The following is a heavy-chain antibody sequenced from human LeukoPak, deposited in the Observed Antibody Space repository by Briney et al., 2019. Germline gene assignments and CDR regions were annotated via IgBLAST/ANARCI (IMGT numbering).Heavy chain of an antibody. CDR2: IIPIFGTA. D-gene: IGHD7-27*01. J-gene: IGHJ5*02. CDR1: GGTFSSYA. Sequence: SVTVSCNASGGTFSSYAISWVRQAPGQGLEWIGGIIPIFGTANYAQKFQGRVTITTDESTSTAYMELSSLRSEYTAVYYCASSSANWGSRTSAHPYNWFDPWGQGTLVTVSS. CDR3: ASSSANWGSRTSAHPYNWFDP. V-gene: IGHV1-69*05.